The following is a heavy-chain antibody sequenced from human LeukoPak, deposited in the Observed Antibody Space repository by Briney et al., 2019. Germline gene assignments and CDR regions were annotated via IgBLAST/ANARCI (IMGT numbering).Heavy chain of an antibody. J-gene: IGHJ3*02. CDR1: GGSISSSYYY. Sequence: KPSETLSLTCTVSGGSISSSYYYWGWIRQPPGKGLEWIGSIYYSGSTYHNPSLKSRVTISVDTSKNQFSLKLTSVTAADTAVYYCARDQAIVGATFGAFDIWGQGTMVTVSS. CDR3: ARDQAIVGATFGAFDI. V-gene: IGHV4-39*07. CDR2: IYYSGST. D-gene: IGHD1-26*01.